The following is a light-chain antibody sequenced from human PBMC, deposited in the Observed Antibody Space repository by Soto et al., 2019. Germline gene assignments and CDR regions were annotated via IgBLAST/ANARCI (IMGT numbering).Light chain of an antibody. V-gene: IGLV2-14*01. CDR2: DVS. CDR1: SSDIGDYNY. Sequence: QSALTQPASVSGSPGQSITISCTGTSSDIGDYNYVSWYQQYPGKVPKLVIYDVSHRPSGVSNRFSGSKSGNTASLTISGLQXEDEADYYCSSSTTTTSLVVFGGGTKVTVL. CDR3: SSSTTTTSLVV. J-gene: IGLJ3*02.